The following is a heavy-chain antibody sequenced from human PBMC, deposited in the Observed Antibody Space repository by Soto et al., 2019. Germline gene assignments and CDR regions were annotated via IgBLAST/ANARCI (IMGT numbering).Heavy chain of an antibody. D-gene: IGHD2-2*01. CDR2: ISGNGGDI. Sequence: EVQLLESGGGLVQPGGSLRLSCAASGFTFSSYAMSWVRQAPGKGLEWVSAISGNGGDINYADSVKGRFTISRDNSKNTLYLQMNSLRAEDTAVYYCAKRGDIVEVSRTFVGYGMDVWGQGTTVTVSS. CDR3: AKRGDIVEVSRTFVGYGMDV. V-gene: IGHV3-23*01. CDR1: GFTFSSYA. J-gene: IGHJ6*02.